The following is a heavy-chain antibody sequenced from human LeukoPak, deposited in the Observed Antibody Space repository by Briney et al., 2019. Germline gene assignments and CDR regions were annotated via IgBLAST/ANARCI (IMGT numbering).Heavy chain of an antibody. CDR2: IRTDGTIT. D-gene: IGHD1/OR15-1a*01. Sequence: GGSLRLSCAASGFTFSSYWMHWVRQAPGKGLVWVSRIRTDGTITTYADSVKGRFSISRDNAKNTLYLQVNSLRDEDTAVYYCAREGTGSYMDVWGKGTTVTVSS. CDR3: AREGTGSYMDV. CDR1: GFTFSSYW. V-gene: IGHV3-74*01. J-gene: IGHJ6*03.